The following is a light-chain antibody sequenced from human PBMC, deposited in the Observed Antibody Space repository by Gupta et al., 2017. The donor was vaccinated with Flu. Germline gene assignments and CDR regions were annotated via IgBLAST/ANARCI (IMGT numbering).Light chain of an antibody. J-gene: IGLJ2*01. V-gene: IGLV1-36*01. CDR1: SSNIGSNA. Sequence: HSALTPTPSVSDPPRQGVTISCSGSSSNIGSNAVNWYQHLPGKAPKLLIYYDDRLPSGVSDLFSGSKAGTSASLAISGLQAEEEADYYCATWDDTLNAVFFGGGTKLTVL. CDR2: YDD. CDR3: ATWDDTLNAVF.